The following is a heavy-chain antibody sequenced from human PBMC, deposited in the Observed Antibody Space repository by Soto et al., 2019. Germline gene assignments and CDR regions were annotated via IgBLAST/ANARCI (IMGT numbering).Heavy chain of an antibody. CDR2: IIPIFGTA. J-gene: IGHJ6*02. CDR1: GGTFSSYA. D-gene: IGHD2-15*01. Sequence: QVQLVQSGAEVKKPGSSVKVSCKASGGTFSSYAISWVRQAPGQGLEWMGGIIPIFGTANYAQKFQGRVTITADKSTSKAYMELISLRSEDTAVYYCATRKDIVVVVAASTAYYYYGMDVWGQGTTVTVSS. CDR3: ATRKDIVVVVAASTAYYYYGMDV. V-gene: IGHV1-69*06.